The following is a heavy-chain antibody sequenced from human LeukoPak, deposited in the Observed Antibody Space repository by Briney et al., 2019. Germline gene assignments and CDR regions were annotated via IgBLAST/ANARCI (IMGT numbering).Heavy chain of an antibody. D-gene: IGHD3-22*01. CDR1: GGSISSGDYY. V-gene: IGHV4-30-4*08. CDR3: ARVGSPTNYYDSSGYYQYFDY. J-gene: IGHJ4*02. CDR2: IYYSGST. Sequence: SETLSLTCTVSGGSISSGDYYWRWIRQPPGKGLEWLGYIYYSGSTYYNPSLKSRVTISVDTSKNQFSLKLSSVTAADTAVYYCARVGSPTNYYDSSGYYQYFDYWGQGTLVTVSS.